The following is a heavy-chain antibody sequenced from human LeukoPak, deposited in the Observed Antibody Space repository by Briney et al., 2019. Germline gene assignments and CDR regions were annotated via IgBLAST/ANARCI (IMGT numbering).Heavy chain of an antibody. CDR3: ASGCWSHNNWYFDP. J-gene: IGHJ2*01. CDR2: FGTAGDS. V-gene: IGHV3-13*04. D-gene: IGHD4/OR15-4a*01. CDR1: GFTFSNYD. Sequence: GGSLRLSCAASGFTFSNYDVHWVRQAAGKGLEWVSGFGTAGDSYYPGSVKGRFTISREDAKNSFYLQMNSLRVGDTAVYYCASGCWSHNNWYFDPWGRGTLVTVSS.